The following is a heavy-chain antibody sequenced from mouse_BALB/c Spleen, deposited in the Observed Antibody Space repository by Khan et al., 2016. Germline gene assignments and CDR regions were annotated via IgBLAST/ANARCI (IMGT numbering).Heavy chain of an antibody. CDR1: GFNIKDTY. Sequence: QLQQSGAESVKPGASVKLSCTATGFNIKDTYMYWVKQRPEQGLEWIGRIDPANGNTKYVPKFQGKATITADTSSNPAYLQPSSLTSEDTAVYYCARGLYYYGSSYYAMDYWGQGTSVTVSS. V-gene: IGHV14-3*02. CDR2: IDPANGNT. J-gene: IGHJ4*01. D-gene: IGHD1-1*01. CDR3: ARGLYYYGSSYYAMDY.